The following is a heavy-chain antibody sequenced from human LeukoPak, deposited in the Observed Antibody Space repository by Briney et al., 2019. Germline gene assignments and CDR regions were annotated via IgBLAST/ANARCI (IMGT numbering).Heavy chain of an antibody. Sequence: SETLSLTCTVSGGSISSSSYYWGWIRQPPGKGLEWIGSIYYSGSTYYNPSLKSRVTISVDTSKNQISLKLRSVTAADTAVYYCARARGKWFGELLPSGVTFPFDPWGQGTLVTVSS. CDR3: ARARGKWFGELLPSGVTFPFDP. CDR2: IYYSGST. CDR1: GGSISSSSYY. J-gene: IGHJ5*02. V-gene: IGHV4-39*01. D-gene: IGHD3-10*01.